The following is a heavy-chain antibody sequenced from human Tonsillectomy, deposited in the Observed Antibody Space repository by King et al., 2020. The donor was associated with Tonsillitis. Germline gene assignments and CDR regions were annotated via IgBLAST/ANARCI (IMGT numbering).Heavy chain of an antibody. CDR2: IKQDGSEK. CDR1: GFTFSSYW. CDR3: ARGRGYSGYNPF. J-gene: IGHJ4*02. V-gene: IGHV3-7*01. D-gene: IGHD5-12*01. Sequence: VQLVESGGGLVQPGGSLRLSCAASGFTFSSYWMSWVRQAPRKGLEWVPNIKQDGSEKNYVDSVKGRFTISRDNAKNSLYLQMNSLRAEDTAVYYCARGRGYSGYNPFWGQGTLVTVSS.